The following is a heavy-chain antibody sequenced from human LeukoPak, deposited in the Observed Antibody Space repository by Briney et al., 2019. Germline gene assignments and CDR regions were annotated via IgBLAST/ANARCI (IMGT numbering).Heavy chain of an antibody. D-gene: IGHD2-2*01. V-gene: IGHV3-11*06. CDR3: ARDVSRVVPAARYFDY. CDR2: ISANSGYI. CDR1: GFTFSDYY. Sequence: GGSLRLPCAASGFTFSDYYMSWIRQAPGKGLEWVSYISANSGYIKFADSVRGRFTISRDNAKNSLYLQMNSLRAEDTAVYYCARDVSRVVPAARYFDYWGQGTLVTVSS. J-gene: IGHJ4*02.